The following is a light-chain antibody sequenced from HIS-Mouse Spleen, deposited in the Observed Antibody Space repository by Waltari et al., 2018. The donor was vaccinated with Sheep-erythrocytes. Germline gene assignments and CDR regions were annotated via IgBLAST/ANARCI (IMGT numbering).Light chain of an antibody. Sequence: QSALTQPASVSGSPGQSITISCTGTSSDVGGYNYVSWYQQHPGKAPKLMIYHVSNRPSGVSNRFSGSTSGNTASLTISGLQAEDEADYYCSSYTSSSTSWVFGGRTKLTVL. CDR2: HVS. CDR3: SSYTSSSTSWV. J-gene: IGLJ3*02. CDR1: SSDVGGYNY. V-gene: IGLV2-14*03.